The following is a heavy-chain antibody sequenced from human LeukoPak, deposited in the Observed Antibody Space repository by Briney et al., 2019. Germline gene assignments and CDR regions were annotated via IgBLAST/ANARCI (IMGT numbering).Heavy chain of an antibody. V-gene: IGHV3-21*01. J-gene: IGHJ5*02. D-gene: IGHD2-2*01. CDR1: GFTLSTFD. CDR2: ISTSSRYI. Sequence: GGSLRLSCAASGFTLSTFDMNWVRQAPGKGLEWVSSISTSSRYIYYRDSVKGRFTISRDDAKNSLYLQMNSLRVEDTGVYYCARADCSGSTCYLRRSWFDPWGQGTLVTVSS. CDR3: ARADCSGSTCYLRRSWFDP.